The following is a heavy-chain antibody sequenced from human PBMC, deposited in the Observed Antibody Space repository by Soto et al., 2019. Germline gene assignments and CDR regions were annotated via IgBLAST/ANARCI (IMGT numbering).Heavy chain of an antibody. CDR2: FDPEDGET. CDR1: GYTLTELA. V-gene: IGHV1-24*01. D-gene: IGHD4-17*01. CDR3: ATDLNYGGNSNDAFDI. J-gene: IGHJ3*02. Sequence: QVQLVQSGAEVKKPGASVKVSCKVSGYTLTELAMHWVRQAPGKGLEWMGGFDPEDGETIYAQKFQGRVTMTEDTSTDTAYMELSSLRAEDTSMYYCATDLNYGGNSNDAFDIGGQGKRVTVSS.